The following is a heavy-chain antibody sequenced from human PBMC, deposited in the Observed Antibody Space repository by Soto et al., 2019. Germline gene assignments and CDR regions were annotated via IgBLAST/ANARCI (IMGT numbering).Heavy chain of an antibody. V-gene: IGHV3-33*01. CDR3: ARVSSGWRPFGAFDI. CDR2: IWYDGGNK. Sequence: QVQLVESGGGVVQPGRSLRLSCAASGFTFSSYGMHWVRQAPGKGLEWVAVIWYDGGNKYYADSVKGRFTISRDNSKNTLYLQMNSLRAEDTAVYYCARVSSGWRPFGAFDIWGQGTMVTVSS. D-gene: IGHD6-19*01. J-gene: IGHJ3*02. CDR1: GFTFSSYG.